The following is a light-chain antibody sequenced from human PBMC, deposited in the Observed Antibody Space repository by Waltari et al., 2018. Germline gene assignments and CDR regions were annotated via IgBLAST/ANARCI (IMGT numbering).Light chain of an antibody. CDR3: SSYTGRGTVI. CDR1: NSDIGSYSY. CDR2: DLT. Sequence: QSVLTQPASVSGSPGQPITISCTGTNSDIGSYSYVSWYQRYPGKAPKLIIYDLTERPSGVSTRFSGSKSGNTASLTISGLQADDEADYFCSSYTGRGTVIFGRGTMVTVL. V-gene: IGLV2-14*01. J-gene: IGLJ2*01.